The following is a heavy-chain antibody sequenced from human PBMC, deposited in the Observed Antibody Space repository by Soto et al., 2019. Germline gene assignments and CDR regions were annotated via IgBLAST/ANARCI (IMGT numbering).Heavy chain of an antibody. CDR2: FYYSGST. CDR3: ARVPDY. V-gene: IGHV4-61*05. J-gene: IGHJ4*02. Sequence: PSETLSLTCTVSGGSISSSNYYWSWIRQPPGKGLEWIGFFYYSGSTNYNPSLKSRVTISVDTSKNQFSLKLSSVTAAETAVYYCARVPDYWGQGILVTVSS. CDR1: GGSISSSNYY. D-gene: IGHD2-2*01.